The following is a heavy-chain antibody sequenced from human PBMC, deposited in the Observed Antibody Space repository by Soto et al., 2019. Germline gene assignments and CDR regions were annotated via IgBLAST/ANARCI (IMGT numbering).Heavy chain of an antibody. V-gene: IGHV3-30*18. D-gene: IGHD2-15*01. J-gene: IGHJ4*02. CDR1: GFPFSSYA. CDR2: ISYDGSNK. CDR3: AKDLKRRVLRPGSGGSCCIDY. Sequence: GGSLSLSGEASGFPFSSYAIHWVGRAPGKGLKGVAVISYDGSNKYYADSVKGRFTISRDNSKNTLYLQMNSLRAEDTAVYYCAKDLKRRVLRPGSGGSCCIDYWGRGTLVTVSS.